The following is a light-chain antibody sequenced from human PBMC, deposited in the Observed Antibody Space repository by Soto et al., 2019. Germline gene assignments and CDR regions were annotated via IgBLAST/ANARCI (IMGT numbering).Light chain of an antibody. Sequence: DIQMTQSPSSLSASVGDRVTITCRASQSISSYLNWYQQKPVKAPKLLIYAASSLQSGVPSRFSGSGSGTDFTLIISSLQPEDFATYYCQQSYSTLGTFGQGTKVDIK. CDR3: QQSYSTLGT. J-gene: IGKJ1*01. CDR1: QSISSY. CDR2: AAS. V-gene: IGKV1-39*01.